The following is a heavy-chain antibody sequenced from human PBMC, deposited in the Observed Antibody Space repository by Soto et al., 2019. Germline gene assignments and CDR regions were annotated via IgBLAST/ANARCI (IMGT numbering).Heavy chain of an antibody. CDR3: ARDFYVLAYYFDS. Sequence: ASVKVPCKTSRYTFIHHGISWVRQAPGRGLVWLGWVSGHNGATKYAPRLQGRVTMTIDTSTSTAYMELRSLRSDDTAMYYCARDFYVLAYYFDSWGQGTLVTVSS. CDR1: RYTFIHHG. CDR2: VSGHNGAT. J-gene: IGHJ4*02. D-gene: IGHD2-8*02. V-gene: IGHV1-18*04.